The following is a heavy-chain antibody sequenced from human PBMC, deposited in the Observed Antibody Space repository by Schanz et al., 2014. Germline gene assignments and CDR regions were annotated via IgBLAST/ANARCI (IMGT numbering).Heavy chain of an antibody. CDR1: GFTFSSYA. J-gene: IGHJ4*02. Sequence: VQLVESGGGVVQPGRSLRLSCAASGFTFSSYAMSWVRQAPGKGLEWVSAISGSGGSTYYADSMKGRFTVSRDNAENALYLQMNSLRAEDTGLYFCARGGSGSHYRLDYWGQGTLVTVSS. D-gene: IGHD1-26*01. CDR2: ISGSGGST. V-gene: IGHV3-23*04. CDR3: ARGGSGSHYRLDY.